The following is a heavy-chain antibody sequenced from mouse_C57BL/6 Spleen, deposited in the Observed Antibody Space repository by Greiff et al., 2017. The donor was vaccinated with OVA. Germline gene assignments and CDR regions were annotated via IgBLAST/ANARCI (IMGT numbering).Heavy chain of an antibody. CDR2: IHPSDSDT. CDR3: ARSDWDDDWYFDV. CDR1: GYTFTSYW. D-gene: IGHD4-1*01. V-gene: IGHV1-74*01. Sequence: QVQLQQPGAELVKPGASVKVSCKASGYTFTSYWMHWVKQRPGQGLEWIGRIHPSDSDTNYNQKFKGKATLTVDKSSSTAYMQLSSLTSEDSAVYYCARSDWDDDWYFDVWGTGTTVTVSS. J-gene: IGHJ1*03.